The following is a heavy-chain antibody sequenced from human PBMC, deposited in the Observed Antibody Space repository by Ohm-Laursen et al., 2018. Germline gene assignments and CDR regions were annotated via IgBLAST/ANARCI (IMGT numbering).Heavy chain of an antibody. CDR1: GYIFTDYY. CDR3: ARGQPIDF. CDR2: INTGGGST. J-gene: IGHJ4*02. Sequence: ASVKVSCKASGYIFTDYYVHWVRQAPGQGLEWMGIINTGGGSTSHAQKFQGRLTMTRDTSTSTVYMELSSLRSEDTAMYYCARGQPIDFWGQGTLVTVSS. V-gene: IGHV1-46*01.